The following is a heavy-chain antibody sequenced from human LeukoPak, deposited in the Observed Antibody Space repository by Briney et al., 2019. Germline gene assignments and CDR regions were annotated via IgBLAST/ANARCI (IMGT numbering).Heavy chain of an antibody. V-gene: IGHV3-7*01. J-gene: IGHJ4*02. D-gene: IGHD1-14*01. Sequence: GGSLRLSCAASGFTFSSYAMRWVRQAPGKGLEWVANIKTDGSDKYYVDSVKGRFTITRDNAKNSLSLQMNSLRAEDTAVYYCARGQNWNHDYWGQGTLVTVSS. CDR3: ARGQNWNHDY. CDR1: GFTFSSYA. CDR2: IKTDGSDK.